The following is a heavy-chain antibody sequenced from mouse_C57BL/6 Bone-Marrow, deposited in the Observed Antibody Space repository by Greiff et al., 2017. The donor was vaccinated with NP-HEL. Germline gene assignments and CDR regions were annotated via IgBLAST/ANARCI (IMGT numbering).Heavy chain of an antibody. CDR2: FHPYNDDT. D-gene: IGHD2-1*01. CDR1: GYTFTTYP. J-gene: IGHJ1*03. Sequence: VQLQQSGAELVKPGASVKMSCKASGYTFTTYPIEWMKQNHGKSLEWIGNFHPYNDDTKYNEKFKGKATLTVEKSSSTVYLELSRLTSDDSAVYYCARGGTYGNRHWYFDVWGTGTTVTVSS. V-gene: IGHV1-47*01. CDR3: ARGGTYGNRHWYFDV.